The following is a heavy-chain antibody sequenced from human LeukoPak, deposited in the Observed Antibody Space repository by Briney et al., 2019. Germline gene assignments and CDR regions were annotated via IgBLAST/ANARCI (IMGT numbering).Heavy chain of an antibody. V-gene: IGHV5-10-1*01. CDR1: GYRFTNYW. CDR3: ARQYYYESSGPRFDP. D-gene: IGHD3-22*01. CDR2: IDPSDSYT. Sequence: HGESLRISCKGSGYRFTNYWITWVRQMPGKGLEWMGRIDPSDSYTNYSPSFQGHVIISADKSISTAYLQWSSLKASDTAMYYCARQYYYESSGPRFDPWGQGTLVTVSS. J-gene: IGHJ5*02.